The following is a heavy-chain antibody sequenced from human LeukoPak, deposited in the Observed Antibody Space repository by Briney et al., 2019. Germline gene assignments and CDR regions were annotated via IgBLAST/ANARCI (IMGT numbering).Heavy chain of an antibody. J-gene: IGHJ5*02. CDR3: AEFIAAAGTGWFDP. CDR1: GGSISDYY. Sequence: PSETLSLTCTVSGGSISDYYWNWMRQPPGKGLEWIGYIYYSGRTNYNPSLKSRVSISVDTSKNQFSLKLSSVTAADTAVYYCAEFIAAAGTGWFDPWGQGTLVTVSS. D-gene: IGHD6-13*01. CDR2: IYYSGRT. V-gene: IGHV4-59*01.